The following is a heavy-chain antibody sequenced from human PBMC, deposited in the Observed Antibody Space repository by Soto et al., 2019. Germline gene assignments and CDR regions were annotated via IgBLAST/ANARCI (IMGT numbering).Heavy chain of an antibody. Sequence: VQLVESGGGVVQPGRSLRLSCAASGFTFSSYGMHWVRQAPGKGLEWVAVIWYDGSNKYYADSVKGRFTISRDNSKNTLYLQMNSLRAEDTAVYYCARAMGYGSSSSFDYWGQGTLVTVSS. CDR1: GFTFSSYG. CDR3: ARAMGYGSSSSFDY. V-gene: IGHV3-33*01. J-gene: IGHJ4*02. D-gene: IGHD6-6*01. CDR2: IWYDGSNK.